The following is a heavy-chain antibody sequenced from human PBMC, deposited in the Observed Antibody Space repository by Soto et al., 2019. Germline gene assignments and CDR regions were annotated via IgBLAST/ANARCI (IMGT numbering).Heavy chain of an antibody. V-gene: IGHV1-46*01. CDR1: GYTFTNYY. J-gene: IGHJ4*02. D-gene: IGHD5-18*01. CDR2: INPSGGST. CDR3: ARVLDTAMAGGY. Sequence: ASVKVSCKASGYTFTNYYIHWVRLAPGQGLEWMGIINPSGGSTSYAQKYQGRVTMTRDTSTSTVYMELSSLRSEDTAVYYCARVLDTAMAGGYWGQGTLVTVSS.